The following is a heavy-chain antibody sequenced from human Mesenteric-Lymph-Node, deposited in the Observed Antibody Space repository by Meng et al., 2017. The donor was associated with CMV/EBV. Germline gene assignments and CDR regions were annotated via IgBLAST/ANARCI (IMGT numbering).Heavy chain of an antibody. J-gene: IGHJ6*02. V-gene: IGHV1-8*01. CDR2: MNPNSGNT. D-gene: IGHD6-19*01. CDR3: ARQRLLDYYYGMDV. CDR1: GYSFTSYD. Sequence: ASVKVSCKASGYSFTSYDINWVRQATGQGLEWMGWMNPNSGNTGYEQKFQGRVTMTRNTSISTACMELSSLRSEDTAVYYCARQRLLDYYYGMDVWGQGTTVTVSS.